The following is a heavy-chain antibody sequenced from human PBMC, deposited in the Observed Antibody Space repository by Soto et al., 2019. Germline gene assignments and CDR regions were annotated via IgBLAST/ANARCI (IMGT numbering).Heavy chain of an antibody. Sequence: QVQLVESGGGVVQPGRSLRLSCAASGFTFSSYAMHWVRQAPGKGLEWVAVISYDGSNKYYADSVKGRITISRDNSKNTLYLQINTRSAEATAVYGCERQGGRDCLGAIDYWGQGPLVTVSS. CDR2: ISYDGSNK. J-gene: IGHJ4*02. CDR1: GFTFSSYA. D-gene: IGHD3-16*01. V-gene: IGHV3-30-3*01. CDR3: ERQGGRDCLGAIDY.